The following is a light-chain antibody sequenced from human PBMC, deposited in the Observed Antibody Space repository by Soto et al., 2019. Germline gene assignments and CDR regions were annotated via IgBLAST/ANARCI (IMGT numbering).Light chain of an antibody. J-gene: IGKJ2*01. CDR2: ATS. CDR3: QQSNSFPHT. CDR1: QPINTW. V-gene: IGKV1-12*01. Sequence: DIQMTQSPSSVSASVGDIVTITCRSSQPINTWLAWYQHKPGKAPNLLIYATSTLHRAAPSRFSGSGSGTDFSLTIRNLEPEDFATYYCQQSNSFPHTFGPGTKVDIK.